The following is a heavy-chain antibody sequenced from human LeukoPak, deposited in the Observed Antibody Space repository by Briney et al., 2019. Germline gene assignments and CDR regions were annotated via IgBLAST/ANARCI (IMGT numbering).Heavy chain of an antibody. V-gene: IGHV1-8*01. CDR1: GYTFTSYD. Sequence: ASVKVSCKASGYTFTSYDINWVRQATGQGLEWMGWMNPNSGNTGYAQKFQGRVTMTRNTSISTAYMELSSLRSEDTAVYYCARRVGYSSSSLEGYYYYYYYMDVWGKGTTVTVSS. D-gene: IGHD6-6*01. J-gene: IGHJ6*03. CDR3: ARRVGYSSSSLEGYYYYYYYMDV. CDR2: MNPNSGNT.